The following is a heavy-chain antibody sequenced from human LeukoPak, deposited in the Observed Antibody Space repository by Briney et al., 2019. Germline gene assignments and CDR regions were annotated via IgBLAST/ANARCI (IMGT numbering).Heavy chain of an antibody. CDR2: MNPNSGNT. J-gene: IGHJ4*02. D-gene: IGHD2-8*01. Sequence: ASVKVSCKASGYTFTSYDINWVRQATGQGLEWMGWMNPNSGNTGYAQKFQGRVTMTRSTSISTAYMELSSLRFEDTAVYFCTRSVRNGHFDYWGQGTLVTVSS. CDR1: GYTFTSYD. CDR3: TRSVRNGHFDY. V-gene: IGHV1-8*02.